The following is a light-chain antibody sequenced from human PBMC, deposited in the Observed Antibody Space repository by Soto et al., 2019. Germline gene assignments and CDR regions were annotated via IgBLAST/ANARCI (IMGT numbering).Light chain of an antibody. CDR1: QSVLYSSKNKTY. J-gene: IGKJ4*01. CDR2: WAS. Sequence: DIVMTQSPDSLGVSLGERATINCKSSQSVLYSSKNKTYLAWYQQKPGQPPKLLIYWASTRESGVPDRFSGSGSGTDFALTISSLQAEDVAVYYCQQYYSTPLTFGGGTKVEIK. CDR3: QQYYSTPLT. V-gene: IGKV4-1*01.